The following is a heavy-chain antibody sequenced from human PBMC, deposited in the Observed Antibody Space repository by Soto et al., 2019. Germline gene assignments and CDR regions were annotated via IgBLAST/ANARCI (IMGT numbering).Heavy chain of an antibody. CDR1: GGSISSSSYY. CDR2: IYYSGST. Sequence: SETLSLTCTVSGGSISSSSYYWGWIRQPPGKGLEWIGSIYYSGSTYYNPSLKSRVTISVDTSKNQFSLKLSSVTAADTAVYYCARQKVYYDILTGYSNRYFDYWGQGTLVTVSS. CDR3: ARQKVYYDILTGYSNRYFDY. J-gene: IGHJ4*02. V-gene: IGHV4-39*01. D-gene: IGHD3-9*01.